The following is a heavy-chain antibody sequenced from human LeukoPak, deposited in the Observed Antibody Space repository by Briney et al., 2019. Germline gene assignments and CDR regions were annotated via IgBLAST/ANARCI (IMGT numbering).Heavy chain of an antibody. CDR2: IYYSGST. Sequence: SETLSLTCTVSGGSISSSSYYWGWILQPPGMGLEWIGSIYYSGSTYYNPSLKSRVTISVDTSKNQFSLKLSSVTAADTAVYYCAKSVRYYMDVWGKGTTVTVSS. D-gene: IGHD4-23*01. CDR3: AKSVRYYMDV. V-gene: IGHV4-39*07. CDR1: GGSISSSSYY. J-gene: IGHJ6*03.